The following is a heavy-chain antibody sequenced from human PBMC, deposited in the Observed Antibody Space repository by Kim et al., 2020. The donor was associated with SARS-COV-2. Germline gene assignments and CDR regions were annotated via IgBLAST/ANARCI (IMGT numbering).Heavy chain of an antibody. V-gene: IGHV4-59*08. D-gene: IGHD4-4*01. J-gene: IGHJ6*02. CDR2: IYYSGST. Sequence: SETLSLTCTVSGGSISSYYWSWIRQPPGKGLEWIGYIYYSGSTNYNPSLKSRVTISVDTSKNQFSLKLSSVTAADTAVYYCARYPTITRGHYGMDVWGQGTTVTVSS. CDR3: ARYPTITRGHYGMDV. CDR1: GGSISSYY.